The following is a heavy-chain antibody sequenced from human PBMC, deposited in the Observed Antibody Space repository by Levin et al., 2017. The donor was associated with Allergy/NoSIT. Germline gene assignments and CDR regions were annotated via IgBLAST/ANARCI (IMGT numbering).Heavy chain of an antibody. D-gene: IGHD2-8*01. J-gene: IGHJ4*02. Sequence: PGGSLRLSCAASGFTFSSYGMHWVRQAPGKGLEWVAVISYDGSNKYYADSVKGRFTISRDNSKNTLYLQMNSLRAEDTAVYYCAKDSLGVPAGDDYWGQGTLVTVSS. CDR3: AKDSLGVPAGDDY. CDR2: ISYDGSNK. CDR1: GFTFSSYG. V-gene: IGHV3-30*18.